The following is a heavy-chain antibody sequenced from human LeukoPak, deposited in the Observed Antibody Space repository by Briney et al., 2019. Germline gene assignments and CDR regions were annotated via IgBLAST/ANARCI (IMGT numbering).Heavy chain of an antibody. CDR3: ARRMATISHSFDY. J-gene: IGHJ4*02. CDR2: ISSGSSYI. Sequence: GGSLRLSCAASGFTFSTYNINWVRQAPGKGLEWVSSISSGSSYIYYADSVKGRFTISRDNAKNSLYLQMNSLRAEDTAVYYCARRMATISHSFDYWGQGTLVIVSS. D-gene: IGHD5-24*01. CDR1: GFTFSTYN. V-gene: IGHV3-21*01.